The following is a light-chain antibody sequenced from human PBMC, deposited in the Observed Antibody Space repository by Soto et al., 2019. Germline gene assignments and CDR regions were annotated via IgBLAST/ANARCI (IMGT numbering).Light chain of an antibody. J-gene: IGLJ2*01. CDR3: SSYTSSSIVV. V-gene: IGLV2-14*03. Sequence: QSALTQPASVSGSPGQSITISCTGTSSDIGDYNYVSWYQLHPGKAPKLMIYDVSNRPSGVSNRFSGSKSGNTASLTISGLQAEDEADYYCSSYTSSSIVVFGGGTKLTVL. CDR2: DVS. CDR1: SSDIGDYNY.